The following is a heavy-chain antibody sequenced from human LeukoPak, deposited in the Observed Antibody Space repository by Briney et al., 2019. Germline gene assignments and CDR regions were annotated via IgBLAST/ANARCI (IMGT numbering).Heavy chain of an antibody. J-gene: IGHJ3*02. CDR3: ARSDYGDVDAFDI. CDR1: GLSFKSYS. CDR2: ISSSSNYI. Sequence: GGSMKLCCAACGLSFKSYSMNGFRQATGKGLEWVSSISSSSNYIYYADSVKGRFTISRDNAKHSLYLQMNSLRAEDTAVYYCARSDYGDVDAFDIWGHGTMGTASS. D-gene: IGHD4-17*01. V-gene: IGHV3-21*01.